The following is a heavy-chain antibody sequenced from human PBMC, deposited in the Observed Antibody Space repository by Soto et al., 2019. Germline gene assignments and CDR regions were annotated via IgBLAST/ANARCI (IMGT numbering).Heavy chain of an antibody. CDR1: GFSFSIYN. CDR2: ISSSSNYI. Sequence: EVQLVESGGGLVRPGGSLRLSCEASGFSFSIYNMSWVRQAPGKGLEWVSFISSSSNYIYYADSVKGRFTISRDNAKNSLFLQMNNLRAEATAVYFCARDERSVAVAPFFDYWGQGPQVTVSS. D-gene: IGHD6-19*01. V-gene: IGHV3-21*01. J-gene: IGHJ4*02. CDR3: ARDERSVAVAPFFDY.